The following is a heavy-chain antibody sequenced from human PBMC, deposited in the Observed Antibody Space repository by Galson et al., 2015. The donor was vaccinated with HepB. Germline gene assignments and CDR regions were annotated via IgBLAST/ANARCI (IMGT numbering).Heavy chain of an antibody. V-gene: IGHV1-18*01. D-gene: IGHD6-13*01. CDR3: ARGAAAAYYYNGMDV. CDR1: GYTFSSYG. J-gene: IGHJ6*02. Sequence: SVKVSCKASGYTFSSYGITWVRQAPGQGLEWMGWINAYNGYPNYAQSLQGRVTMTTDTSTNTAYMEVQSLRYDVTAVYYCARGAAAAYYYNGMDVWGQGTPITIS. CDR2: INAYNGYP.